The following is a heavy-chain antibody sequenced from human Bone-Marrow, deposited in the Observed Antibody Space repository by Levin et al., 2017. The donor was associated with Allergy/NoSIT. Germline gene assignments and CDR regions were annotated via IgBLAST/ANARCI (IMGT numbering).Heavy chain of an antibody. V-gene: IGHV3-73*01. CDR1: GFTFSGSG. Sequence: QAGGSLRLSCAASGFTFSGSGVHWVRQASGKGLEWVGRIRSKDKSYATAYAASVKGRFTISRDDSKNTAYLQMNSLKTEDTAVYYCSSHPPGVAARPYYWGQGTLVTVSS. CDR3: SSHPPGVAARPYY. D-gene: IGHD6-6*01. J-gene: IGHJ4*02. CDR2: IRSKDKSYAT.